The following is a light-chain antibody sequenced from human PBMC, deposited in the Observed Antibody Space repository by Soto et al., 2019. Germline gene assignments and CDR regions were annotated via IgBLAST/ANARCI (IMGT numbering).Light chain of an antibody. CDR3: HQYGNSPQT. V-gene: IGKV3-20*01. J-gene: IGKJ1*01. CDR1: QSVSSAN. CDR2: GAS. Sequence: EIVLTESPGTRSLSPLEMASLSVMASQSVSSANFAWYQQKPGQAPRLLIYGASSRATGIPDRFSGSGSGTVFTLTINILEPDDFAVYYCHQYGNSPQTFGQGTKVDIK.